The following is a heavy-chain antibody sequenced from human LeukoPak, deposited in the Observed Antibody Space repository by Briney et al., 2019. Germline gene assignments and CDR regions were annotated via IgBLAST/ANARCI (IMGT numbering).Heavy chain of an antibody. Sequence: QPGGSLRLSCAASGFTFSSYAMDWVRQAPGKGLEWVSSVDGGGSGRTHYAESVKGRFTISRDNSKNMLYLQMNSLRAEDTAVYFCAKYRAYYLDYWGQGALVTVSS. D-gene: IGHD4-11*01. V-gene: IGHV3-23*01. J-gene: IGHJ4*02. CDR3: AKYRAYYLDY. CDR1: GFTFSSYA. CDR2: VDGGGSGRT.